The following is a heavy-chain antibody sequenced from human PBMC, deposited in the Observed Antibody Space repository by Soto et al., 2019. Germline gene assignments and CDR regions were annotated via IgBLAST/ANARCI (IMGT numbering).Heavy chain of an antibody. CDR2: ISYDGSNK. Sequence: QVQLVESGGGVVQPGRSLRLSCAASGFTFSSYGMHWVRQAPGKGLEWVAVISYDGSNKYYADSVKGRFTISRDNSKNTLYLQMNSLRAEDTAVYYCAKAIDTAIYYYYGMDVW. D-gene: IGHD5-18*01. CDR3: AKAIDTAIYYYYGMDV. V-gene: IGHV3-30*18. J-gene: IGHJ6*01. CDR1: GFTFSSYG.